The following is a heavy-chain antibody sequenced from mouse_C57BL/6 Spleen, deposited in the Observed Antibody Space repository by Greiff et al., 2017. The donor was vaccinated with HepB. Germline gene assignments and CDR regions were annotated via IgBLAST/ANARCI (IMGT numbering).Heavy chain of an antibody. D-gene: IGHD1-1*01. CDR2: IYPRSGNT. CDR1: GYTFTSYG. Sequence: QVQLQQSGAELARPGASVKLSCKASGYTFTSYGISWVKQRTGQGLEWIGEIYPRSGNTYYNEKFKGKATLTADKSSSTAYMELRSLTSEDSAVYFCARKGATVVGSYFDYWGQGTTLTVSS. CDR3: ARKGATVVGSYFDY. V-gene: IGHV1-81*01. J-gene: IGHJ2*01.